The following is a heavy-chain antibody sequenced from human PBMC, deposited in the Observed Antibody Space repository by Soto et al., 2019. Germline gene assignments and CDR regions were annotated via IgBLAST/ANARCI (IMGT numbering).Heavy chain of an antibody. J-gene: IGHJ6*02. Sequence: EVRLLESGGGLVQPGGSLRLSCEGSGFTFGNYAMTWVRQGRGRGLEWVSALSGSSLNTYYAHSVKGRFTISRDNSKNTMYLEMNSLRVDDTAVYYCTTQFFLSSRKPPEDVWGQGTPVAVSS. CDR3: TTQFFLSSRKPPEDV. CDR2: LSGSSLNT. V-gene: IGHV3-23*01. CDR1: GFTFGNYA.